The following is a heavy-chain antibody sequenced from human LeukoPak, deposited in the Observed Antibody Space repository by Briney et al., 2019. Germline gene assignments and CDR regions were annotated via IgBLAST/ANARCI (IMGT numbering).Heavy chain of an antibody. CDR3: ARDFYGDYSHYYYMDV. V-gene: IGHV3-66*02. D-gene: IGHD4-17*01. CDR1: GFTVSSNY. CDR2: IYSGGTT. J-gene: IGHJ6*03. Sequence: GGSLRLSXAASGFTVSSNYMSWVRQSPGKGLEWVSVIYSGGTTYYADSVKGRFTISRDNSKNTLYLQMNSLRPEDTAVYYCARDFYGDYSHYYYMDVWGKGTTVTVSS.